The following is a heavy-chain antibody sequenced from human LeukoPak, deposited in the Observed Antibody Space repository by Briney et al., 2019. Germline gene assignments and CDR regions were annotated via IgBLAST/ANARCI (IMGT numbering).Heavy chain of an antibody. D-gene: IGHD3-10*02. J-gene: IGHJ6*04. CDR1: GFTFDDYA. CDR3: AELGITMIGGV. V-gene: IGHV3-23*01. CDR2: ISGSGGST. Sequence: GGSLRLSCAASGFTFDDYAMHWVRQAPGKGLEWVSAISGSGGSTYYADSVKGRFTISRDNAKNSLYLQMNSLRAEDTAVYYCAELGITMIGGVWGKGTTVTISS.